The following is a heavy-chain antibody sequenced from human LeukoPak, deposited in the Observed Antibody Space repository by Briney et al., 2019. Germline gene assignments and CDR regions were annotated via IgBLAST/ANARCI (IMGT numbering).Heavy chain of an antibody. D-gene: IGHD5-24*01. CDR2: IRSKGYGGTT. V-gene: IGHV3-49*04. Sequence: GGSLRLSCITPGFTFGDHAMSWVRQAPGKGLDWVGFIRSKGYGGTTEYAASVKGRFTISRDDSKSIAYLQMNSLKSEDTAVYYCTRGPTGRWLYYGMDVWGQGTTVIASS. CDR1: GFTFGDHA. J-gene: IGHJ6*02. CDR3: TRGPTGRWLYYGMDV.